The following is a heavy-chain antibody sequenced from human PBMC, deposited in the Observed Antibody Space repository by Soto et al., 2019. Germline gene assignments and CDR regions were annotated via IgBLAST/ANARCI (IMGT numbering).Heavy chain of an antibody. CDR3: TTVAPPGAWYYFDY. Sequence: PGGSLRLSCAASGLTFSNAWMSWVRQAPGKGLEWVGRIKSKTDGGTTDYAAPVKGRFTISRDDSKNTLYLQMNSLKTEDTAVYYCTTVAPPGAWYYFDYWGQGTLVTVSS. J-gene: IGHJ4*02. CDR1: GLTFSNAW. V-gene: IGHV3-15*01. CDR2: IKSKTDGGTT.